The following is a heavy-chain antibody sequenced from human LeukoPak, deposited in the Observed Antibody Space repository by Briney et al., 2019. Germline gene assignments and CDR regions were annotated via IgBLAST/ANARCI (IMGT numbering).Heavy chain of an antibody. D-gene: IGHD3-10*01. V-gene: IGHV4-30-2*01. J-gene: IGHJ4*02. CDR1: GGSISSGGYY. CDR3: ARVRGSGYFDY. CDR2: IYHSGST. Sequence: PSQALSLTCTVSGGSISSGGYYWRWIRQPPGKGLEWIGYIYHSGSTYYNPSLKSRVTISVDKSKNQFSLKLSSVTAADTAVYYCARVRGSGYFDYWGQGTLVTVSS.